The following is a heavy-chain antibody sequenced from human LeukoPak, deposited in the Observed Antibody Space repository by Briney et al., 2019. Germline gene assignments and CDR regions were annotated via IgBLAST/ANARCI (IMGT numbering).Heavy chain of an antibody. Sequence: GRSLRLSCGASGFTFRSYAMYLVRQAPGKGLEWVSGISGSGVSTYYADSVKGRFTISRDNSKNTLYLQMNSLRAEDTAVYYCAKIGYGDFPGYWGQGTLVTVSS. V-gene: IGHV3-23*01. D-gene: IGHD4-17*01. CDR2: ISGSGVST. CDR1: GFTFRSYA. CDR3: AKIGYGDFPGY. J-gene: IGHJ4*02.